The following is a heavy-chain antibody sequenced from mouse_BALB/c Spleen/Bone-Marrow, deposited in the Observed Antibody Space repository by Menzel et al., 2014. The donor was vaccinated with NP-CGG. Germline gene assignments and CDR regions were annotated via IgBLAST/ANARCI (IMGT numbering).Heavy chain of an antibody. CDR3: AYDYDPSYAMDY. Sequence: VQLQQSGAELVKPGASVKLSCKASGYTFTSYWMHWVKRRPGQGLEWIGEINPSNGRTNYNEKFKSKATLTVDKSSSTAYMQLSSLTSEDSAVYYCAYDYDPSYAMDYWGQGTSVTVSS. CDR2: INPSNGRT. V-gene: IGHV1S81*02. D-gene: IGHD2-4*01. CDR1: GYTFTSYW. J-gene: IGHJ4*01.